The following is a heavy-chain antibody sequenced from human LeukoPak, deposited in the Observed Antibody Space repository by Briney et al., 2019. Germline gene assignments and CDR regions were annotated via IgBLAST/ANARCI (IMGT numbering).Heavy chain of an antibody. Sequence: GGSLRLSCAASGFTFSSYGMHWVRQAPGKGLEWVAVISYDGSNKYYADSVKGRFTIPRDNSKNTLYLQMNSLRAEDTAVYYCAKDPRSNYRYGMDVWGQGTTVTVSS. CDR1: GFTFSSYG. D-gene: IGHD4-11*01. CDR2: ISYDGSNK. V-gene: IGHV3-30*18. J-gene: IGHJ6*02. CDR3: AKDPRSNYRYGMDV.